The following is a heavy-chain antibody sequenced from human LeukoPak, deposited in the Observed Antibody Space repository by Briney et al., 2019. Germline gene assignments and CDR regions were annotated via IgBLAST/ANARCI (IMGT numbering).Heavy chain of an antibody. CDR2: IRNDEITK. Sequence: PGGSLRLSCAASGFTISAYGMHWVRQAPGKGPEWVAFIRNDEITKYYPDSVKGRFTISRDNSKNTLYLQINSLRAEDTAVYYCAKLAAAGFDYWGQGTLVTVSS. D-gene: IGHD6-13*01. V-gene: IGHV3-30*02. J-gene: IGHJ4*02. CDR3: AKLAAAGFDY. CDR1: GFTISAYG.